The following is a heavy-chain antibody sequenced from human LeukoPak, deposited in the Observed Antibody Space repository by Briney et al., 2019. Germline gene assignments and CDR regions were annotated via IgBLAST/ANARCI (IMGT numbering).Heavy chain of an antibody. J-gene: IGHJ6*02. CDR1: GFSISNYA. CDR3: AQDLAYYFDTTSETLGLAV. CDR2: ISGDDSKT. V-gene: IGHV3-23*01. Sequence: GGSLRLSCAASGFSISNYAMNWVRQAPGKGLEWVSAISGDDSKTFYADSVKGRFTVSRDISKTTLYLQMTSLRAEDMAVYYCAQDLAYYFDTTSETLGLAVWGQGTTVTVSS. D-gene: IGHD3-22*01.